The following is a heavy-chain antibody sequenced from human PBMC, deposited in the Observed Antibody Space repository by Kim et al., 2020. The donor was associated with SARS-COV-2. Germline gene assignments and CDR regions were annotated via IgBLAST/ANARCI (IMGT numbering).Heavy chain of an antibody. CDR3: ASVSPNQYRRSWGGHYYCYGMDV. CDR2: ISAYNGNT. Sequence: ASVKVSCKASGYTFTSYGISWVRQAPGQGLEWMGWISAYNGNTNYAQKLQGRVTMTTNTSTSTAYMELSSLRSDDTAVDYCASVSPNQYRRSWGGHYYCYGMDVWGQGTTVTVSS. V-gene: IGHV1-18*01. J-gene: IGHJ6*02. CDR1: GYTFTSYG. D-gene: IGHD6-13*01.